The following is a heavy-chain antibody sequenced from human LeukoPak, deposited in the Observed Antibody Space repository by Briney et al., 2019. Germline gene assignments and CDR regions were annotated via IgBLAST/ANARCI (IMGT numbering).Heavy chain of an antibody. CDR3: ARGVSGTYYLQTFDY. Sequence: PGGSLRLSCAASGFTFSSYAMSWVRQAPGKGLEWGSAISGSAGSTYYADSVKGRFTISRDNSKNTLYLQMNSLRAEDTAVYYCARGVSGTYYLQTFDYWGQGTLVTVSS. V-gene: IGHV3-23*01. D-gene: IGHD1-26*01. CDR2: ISGSAGST. J-gene: IGHJ4*02. CDR1: GFTFSSYA.